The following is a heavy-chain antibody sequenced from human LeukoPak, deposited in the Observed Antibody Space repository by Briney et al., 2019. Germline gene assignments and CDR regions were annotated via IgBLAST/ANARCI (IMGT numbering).Heavy chain of an antibody. CDR1: GDSISSYY. D-gene: IGHD3-3*01. Sequence: SETLSLTCTVSGDSISSYYWSWIRQPPGKGLERIGYIYYSGSANYNPSLKSRVTISVDTSKNEFSLKLSSVTAADTAVYYCARHNYHFWSGYYSYYYYYCMDVWGQGTTVTVSS. CDR2: IYYSGSA. CDR3: ARHNYHFWSGYYSYYYYYCMDV. V-gene: IGHV4-59*01. J-gene: IGHJ6*02.